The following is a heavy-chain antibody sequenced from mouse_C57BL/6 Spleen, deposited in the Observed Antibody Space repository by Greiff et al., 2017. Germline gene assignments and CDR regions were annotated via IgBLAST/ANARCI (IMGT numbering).Heavy chain of an antibody. CDR1: GYTFTDYN. CDR2: INPNNGGT. CDR3: AISGNYVLAWFAY. V-gene: IGHV1-22*01. J-gene: IGHJ3*01. Sequence: VQLQQSGPELVKPGASVKMSCKASGYTFTDYNMHWVKQSHGKSLAWIGYINPNNGGTSYNQKFKGKATLTVNKSSSTAYMELSSLTSVESEVYYSAISGNYVLAWFAYWGQGTLVTVSA. D-gene: IGHD2-1*01.